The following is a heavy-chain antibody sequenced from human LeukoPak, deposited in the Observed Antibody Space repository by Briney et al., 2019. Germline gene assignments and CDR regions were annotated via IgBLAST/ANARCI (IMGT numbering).Heavy chain of an antibody. V-gene: IGHV1-8*03. Sequence: ASVKVSCKASGYTFTNYDIHWVRQATGQGLEWMGWMNPYSANTGYAQNFQGRITFTRNTSISTAYMELSSPRSDDTAVYYCARTQHLVLRSPLDPWGQGTLVTVSS. J-gene: IGHJ5*02. D-gene: IGHD6-13*01. CDR2: MNPYSANT. CDR3: ARTQHLVLRSPLDP. CDR1: GYTFTNYD.